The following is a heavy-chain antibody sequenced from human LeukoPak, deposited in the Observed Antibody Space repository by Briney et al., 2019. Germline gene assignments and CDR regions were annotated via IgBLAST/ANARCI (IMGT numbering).Heavy chain of an antibody. J-gene: IGHJ4*02. CDR1: GYTFTTYG. CDR2: ISGSNGNT. CDR3: ARDRDRMVQGVTALFDY. D-gene: IGHD3-10*01. V-gene: IGHV1-18*04. Sequence: ASVKVSCKTSGYTFTTYGISCVRQAPGQGLEWMGWISGSNGNTKYTQNAQGRVTITTDTSTTTAYMEVGSLRSDDTAVYYCARDRDRMVQGVTALFDYWGQGTLVTVSS.